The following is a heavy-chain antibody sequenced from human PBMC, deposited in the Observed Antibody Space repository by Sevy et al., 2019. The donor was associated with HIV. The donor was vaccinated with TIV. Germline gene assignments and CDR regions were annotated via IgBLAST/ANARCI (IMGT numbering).Heavy chain of an antibody. CDR3: ARVSSGWPRGWFDP. Sequence: ASVKVSCKASGDTFSSYAISWVRQAPGQGLEWMGGIIPIFGTANYAQKFQGRVTITADKSTGTAYMELSSLRSEDTAVYYCARVSSGWPRGWFDPWGQGTLVTVSS. J-gene: IGHJ5*02. CDR1: GDTFSSYA. V-gene: IGHV1-69*06. CDR2: IIPIFGTA. D-gene: IGHD6-19*01.